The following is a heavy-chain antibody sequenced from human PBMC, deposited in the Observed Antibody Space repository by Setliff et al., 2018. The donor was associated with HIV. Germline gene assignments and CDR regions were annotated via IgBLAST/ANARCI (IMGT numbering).Heavy chain of an antibody. Sequence: ASETLSLTCTVSGGSMSNYYWSWIRQPPGKRLEWIASIQYSDSSHYNPSLQSRVTISVDTSTKQFSLYLSSVNETDTAVYYCARSGYTSGFYWVFGAFGVWGQGKLVTVS. J-gene: IGHJ3*01. CDR3: ARSGYTSGFYWVFGAFGV. CDR2: IQYSDSS. D-gene: IGHD3-22*01. V-gene: IGHV4-59*01. CDR1: GGSMSNYY.